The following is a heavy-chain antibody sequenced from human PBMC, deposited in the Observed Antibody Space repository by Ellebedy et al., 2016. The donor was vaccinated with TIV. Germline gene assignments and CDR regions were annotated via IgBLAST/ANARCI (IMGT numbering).Heavy chain of an antibody. J-gene: IGHJ4*02. CDR3: ARGVAAGPTAISDF. V-gene: IGHV4-59*01. CDR1: GGIISSFF. D-gene: IGHD2-15*01. CDR2: IYSDGIT. Sequence: MPSETLSLTCSVSGGIISSFFWSWFRQPPGKGLEWVGYIYSDGITNYNPSLKSRVTISLDTSKKQFSLKLISATAADTAFYYCARGVAAGPTAISDFWGQGTLVTVSS.